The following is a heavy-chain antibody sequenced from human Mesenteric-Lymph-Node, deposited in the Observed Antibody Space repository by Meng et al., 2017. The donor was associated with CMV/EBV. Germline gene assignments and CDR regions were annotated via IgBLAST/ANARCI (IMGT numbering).Heavy chain of an antibody. Sequence: GESLKISCAASGFIFSSYDMTWVRQAPGKGLEWVSGISGSGYNTYYADSVKGRFTISRDNSKNTLFLQMSSLRAEDTAVYYCEKGLLSGSHRNDAFDIWGQGTMVTVSS. CDR2: ISGSGYNT. CDR3: EKGLLSGSHRNDAFDI. V-gene: IGHV3-23*01. CDR1: GFIFSSYD. J-gene: IGHJ3*02. D-gene: IGHD3-10*01.